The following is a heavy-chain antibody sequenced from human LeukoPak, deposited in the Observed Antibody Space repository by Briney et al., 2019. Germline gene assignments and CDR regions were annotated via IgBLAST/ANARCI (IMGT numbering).Heavy chain of an antibody. Sequence: GGSLRLSCAASGFTFSRVNMNWVRQAPGKGLELVSSITTSGTYIYYADSVKGRFTISRDNAKNSLYLQMNSLRAEDTAVYYCARPFYYDNNGGDGMDVWGQGTTVTVSS. J-gene: IGHJ6*02. D-gene: IGHD3-22*01. CDR2: ITTSGTYI. CDR3: ARPFYYDNNGGDGMDV. CDR1: GFTFSRVN. V-gene: IGHV3-21*06.